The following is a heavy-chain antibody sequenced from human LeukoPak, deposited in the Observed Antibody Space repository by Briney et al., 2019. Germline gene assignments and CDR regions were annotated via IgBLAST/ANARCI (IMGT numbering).Heavy chain of an antibody. D-gene: IGHD3-10*01. Sequence: GASVKVSCKASGGTFSSYAISWVRQAPGQGLEWMGGIIPIFGTANYAQKFQGRVTITTDESTSTAYMELSSLRSEDTAVYYCARDRVTMVRGVITYGGSAFDIWGQGTMVTVSS. V-gene: IGHV1-69*05. CDR2: IIPIFGTA. CDR1: GGTFSSYA. J-gene: IGHJ3*02. CDR3: ARDRVTMVRGVITYGGSAFDI.